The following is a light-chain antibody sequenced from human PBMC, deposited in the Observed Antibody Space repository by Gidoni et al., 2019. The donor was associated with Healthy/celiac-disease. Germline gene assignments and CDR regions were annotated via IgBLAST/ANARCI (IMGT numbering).Light chain of an antibody. V-gene: IGKV1-33*01. CDR1: QDISNY. CDR3: QQYDNLPPDT. Sequence: DIQMTQSPSSLSASVGDRVTITCQASQDISNYLNWYQQKPGKAPKLLIYDASNLETGVPSRCSGSGSGTDFTFTISSLQPEDIATYYCQQYDNLPPDTFXQXTKLEIK. CDR2: DAS. J-gene: IGKJ2*01.